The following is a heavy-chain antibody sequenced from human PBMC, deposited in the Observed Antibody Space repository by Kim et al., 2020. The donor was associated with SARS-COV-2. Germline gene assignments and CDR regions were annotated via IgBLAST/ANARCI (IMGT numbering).Heavy chain of an antibody. Sequence: GGSLRLSCAASGFTFSNYAMSWVRQAPGKGLDWVSVITGSGGSTYYPDSVRGRFTISRDNSKNTLYLQMDSLRAEDTAIYYCATYGVRPPSPFDIWGQGTMVTVSS. CDR2: ITGSGGST. V-gene: IGHV3-23*01. CDR3: ATYGVRPPSPFDI. J-gene: IGHJ3*02. CDR1: GFTFSNYA. D-gene: IGHD4-17*01.